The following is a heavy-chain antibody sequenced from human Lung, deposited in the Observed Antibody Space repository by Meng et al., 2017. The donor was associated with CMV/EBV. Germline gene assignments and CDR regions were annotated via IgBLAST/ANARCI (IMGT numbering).Heavy chain of an antibody. Sequence: GEXXKISCAASGFTFSGSPMHWVRQASGKGLEWVGRIRSKPYSYATEYAASVKGRFTISRDDSKNTAFLQMDSLKTEDTAVYYCARQGGETYSSHYYYGMDVWXQGIXV. CDR1: GFTFSGSP. V-gene: IGHV3-73*01. CDR2: IRSKPYSYAT. J-gene: IGHJ6*01. D-gene: IGHD5-12*01. CDR3: ARQGGETYSSHYYYGMDV.